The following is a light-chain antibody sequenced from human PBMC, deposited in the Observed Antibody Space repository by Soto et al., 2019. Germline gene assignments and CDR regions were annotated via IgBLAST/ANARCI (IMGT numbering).Light chain of an antibody. Sequence: DIQMTQSPSTLSASVGDRVTITCRASQGINRWLAWYQQNPGKAPKLLIYEASSLESGVPSRFSGSGSGTEFTLTIRSLQPDDIATYYCQQYKSYFRTFGQGTKVEIK. J-gene: IGKJ1*01. CDR2: EAS. CDR1: QGINRW. CDR3: QQYKSYFRT. V-gene: IGKV1-5*03.